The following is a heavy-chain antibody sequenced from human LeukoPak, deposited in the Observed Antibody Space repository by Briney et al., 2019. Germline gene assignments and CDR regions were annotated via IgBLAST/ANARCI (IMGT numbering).Heavy chain of an antibody. CDR1: GYTFTSYY. CDR3: ARTNYHDSTGFYDY. CDR2: INPSGGST. V-gene: IGHV1-46*01. D-gene: IGHD3-22*01. Sequence: ASVKVSCKASGYTFTSYYMHWVRQAPGQGLGWMGIINPSGGSTRYAEKFQGRVTMTRDTSTSTVYMELSSLRSEDTAIYYCARTNYHDSTGFYDYWGQGTLVTVSS. J-gene: IGHJ4*02.